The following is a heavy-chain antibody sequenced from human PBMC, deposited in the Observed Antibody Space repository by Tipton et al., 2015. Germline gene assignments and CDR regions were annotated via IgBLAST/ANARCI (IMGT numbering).Heavy chain of an antibody. J-gene: IGHJ4*02. CDR2: IWYNSRNE. CDR3: ARHNPAASFDY. V-gene: IGHV3-33*01. Sequence: SLRLSCAASGFSFSNYGMHWVRQAPGKGLEWVALIWYNSRNENYADSVRGRFTISRDNSRNTLYLQMNDLRAEDTAVYYCARHNPAASFDYWGQGTLVTVSS. CDR1: GFSFSNYG. D-gene: IGHD2-2*01.